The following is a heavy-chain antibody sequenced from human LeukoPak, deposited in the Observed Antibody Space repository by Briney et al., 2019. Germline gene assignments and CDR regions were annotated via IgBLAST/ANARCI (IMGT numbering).Heavy chain of an antibody. V-gene: IGHV1-18*01. D-gene: IGHD3-22*01. CDR3: ARSSSSHYYDSSGYPY. CDR2: ISAYNGNT. Sequence: ASVKVSCKASGYTFTSYDISWVRQAPGQGLEWMGWISAYNGNTNYAQKLQGRVTMTTDTSTSTAYMELRSLRSDDTAVYYCARSSSSHYYDSSGYPYWGQGTLVTVSS. CDR1: GYTFTSYD. J-gene: IGHJ4*02.